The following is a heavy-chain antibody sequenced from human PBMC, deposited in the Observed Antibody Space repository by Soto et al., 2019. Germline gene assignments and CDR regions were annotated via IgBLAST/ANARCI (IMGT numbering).Heavy chain of an antibody. J-gene: IGHJ3*02. CDR3: ARGLISGYYLYDAFDI. CDR2: INPNSGGT. V-gene: IGHV1-2*04. D-gene: IGHD3-22*01. Sequence: ASVKVSCKASGYTFTGYYMHWVRQAPGQGLEWMGWINPNSGGTNYAQKFQGWVTMTRDTSKNQFSLKLSSVTAADTAVYYCARGLISGYYLYDAFDIWGQGTMVTVSS. CDR1: GYTFTGYY.